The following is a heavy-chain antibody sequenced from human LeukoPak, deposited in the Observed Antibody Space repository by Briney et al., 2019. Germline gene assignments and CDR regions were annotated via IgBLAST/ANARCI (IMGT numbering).Heavy chain of an antibody. J-gene: IGHJ4*02. V-gene: IGHV1-8*02. Sequence: ASVKVSCKASGYTFTSYDINCVRQATGQGLEWMKWMNPNSGNTGYAQKFQGRVTMTRNTSISTAYMELSSLRSEDTAVYYCARTDCSSTSCLSSRYWGQGTLVTVSS. CDR3: ARTDCSSTSCLSSRY. CDR2: MNPNSGNT. D-gene: IGHD2-2*01. CDR1: GYTFTSYD.